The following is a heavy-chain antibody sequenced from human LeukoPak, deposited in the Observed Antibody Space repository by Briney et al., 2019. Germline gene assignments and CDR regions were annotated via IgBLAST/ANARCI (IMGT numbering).Heavy chain of an antibody. Sequence: PSETLSLTCTVSGGSISSSSYYWGWIRQPPGKGLEWIGSIYYSGSTYYNPSLKSRVTISVDTSKNQFSLKLSSVTAADTAVYYCARHPLVGAALDYWGQGTLVTVSS. D-gene: IGHD1-26*01. CDR1: GGSISSSSYY. V-gene: IGHV4-39*01. J-gene: IGHJ4*02. CDR2: IYYSGST. CDR3: ARHPLVGAALDY.